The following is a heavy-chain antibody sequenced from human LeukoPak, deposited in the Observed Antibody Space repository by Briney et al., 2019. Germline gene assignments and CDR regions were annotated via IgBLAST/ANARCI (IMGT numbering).Heavy chain of an antibody. CDR1: GFTLSDYG. D-gene: IGHD3-10*01. J-gene: IGHJ4*02. Sequence: GGSLRLSCAASGFTLSDYGMHWVRQAPGKGLEWVAFLRYDGINKYYSDSVKGRFTISRDNSKNTLYLQMNSLRAEDTAVYYCAKDYYGSGSSTLWNYWGQGTLVTVSS. V-gene: IGHV3-30*02. CDR3: AKDYYGSGSSTLWNY. CDR2: LRYDGINK.